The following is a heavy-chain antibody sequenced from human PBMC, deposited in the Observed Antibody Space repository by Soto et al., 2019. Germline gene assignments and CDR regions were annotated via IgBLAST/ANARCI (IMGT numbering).Heavy chain of an antibody. CDR2: LSGSSDNT. J-gene: IGHJ5*02. D-gene: IGHD5-12*01. CDR1: GFSFRSYA. Sequence: SLRLSCAASGFSFRSYAMSWVRQAPGKGLEWVSALSGSSDNTYYADSVKGRFTISRDNPKNTLYLQMNSLRAEDTAVYYCAKNGYGSDVLWWFGPWGQGTLVTVSS. CDR3: AKNGYGSDVLWWFGP. V-gene: IGHV3-23*01.